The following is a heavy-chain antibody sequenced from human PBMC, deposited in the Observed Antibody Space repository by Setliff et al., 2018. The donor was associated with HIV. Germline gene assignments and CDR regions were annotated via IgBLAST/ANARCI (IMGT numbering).Heavy chain of an antibody. V-gene: IGHV3-30*02. CDR3: ASHCSSTSCQYDY. D-gene: IGHD2-2*01. CDR2: ILFDGSDI. J-gene: IGHJ4*02. CDR1: RFTFSSYG. Sequence: LSLTCATSRFTFSSYGMHWVRQAPGKGLEWVSSILFDGSDIYYVDSVKGRFTISRDTSKNTLYLQMNSLRAEDTAVYYCASHCSSTSCQYDYWGQGTLVTVSS.